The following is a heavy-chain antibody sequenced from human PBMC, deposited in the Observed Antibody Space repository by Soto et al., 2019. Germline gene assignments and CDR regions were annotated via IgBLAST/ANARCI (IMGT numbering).Heavy chain of an antibody. CDR3: ARDPRAAAVLSDY. V-gene: IGHV4-34*01. D-gene: IGHD6-13*01. Sequence: QVQLQQWGAGLLKPSETLSLTCAVYGGSFRGYYWSWIRQPPGKGLAWIGEINHSGSTNYNPSLKSRVTISVDTSKNQFSLKLSSVTAADTAVYYCARDPRAAAVLSDYWGQGTLVTVSS. CDR2: INHSGST. J-gene: IGHJ4*02. CDR1: GGSFRGYY.